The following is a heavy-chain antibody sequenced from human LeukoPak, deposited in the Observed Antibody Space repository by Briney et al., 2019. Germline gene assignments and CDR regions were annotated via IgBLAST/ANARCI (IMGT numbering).Heavy chain of an antibody. CDR2: ISGDGVTT. CDR3: AKPIAAKYFDY. J-gene: IGHJ4*02. CDR1: GGSISSYY. Sequence: PSETLSLTCTVSGGSISSYYWSWIRQPPGKGLEWVSAISGDGVTTFYADSVKGRFTISRDNSKSTLYLQMNSLRAEDTAVYYCAKPIAAKYFDYWGQGTLVTVSS. V-gene: IGHV3-23*01. D-gene: IGHD5-12*01.